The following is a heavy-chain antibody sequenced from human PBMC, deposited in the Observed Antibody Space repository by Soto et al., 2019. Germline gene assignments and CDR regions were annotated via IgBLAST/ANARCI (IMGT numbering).Heavy chain of an antibody. D-gene: IGHD6-13*01. CDR2: ISGSGGST. J-gene: IGHJ6*04. V-gene: IGHV3-23*01. CDR1: GFTFSSYA. Sequence: PGGSLRLSCAASGFTFSSYAMSWVRQAPGKGLEWVSAISGSGGSTYYADSVKGRFTISRDNSKNTLYLQMNSLRAEDTDEYYCAKGGEFRQQLVREIPYYSYGMDVGGKGTTAPVSS. CDR3: AKGGEFRQQLVREIPYYSYGMDV.